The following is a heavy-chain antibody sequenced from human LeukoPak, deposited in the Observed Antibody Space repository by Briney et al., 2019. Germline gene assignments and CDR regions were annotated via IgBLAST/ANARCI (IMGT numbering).Heavy chain of an antibody. Sequence: PGGSLRLSCAASGLRFDNAWMSWVRQAPGKGLEWVSTISGSGGITYYADSVKGRFTISRDNSKNTLYLQMNTLRAEDTAVYYCAKGGTYGDPSFDYWGQGTLVTVSS. J-gene: IGHJ4*02. D-gene: IGHD4-17*01. CDR2: ISGSGGIT. V-gene: IGHV3-23*01. CDR3: AKGGTYGDPSFDY. CDR1: GLRFDNAW.